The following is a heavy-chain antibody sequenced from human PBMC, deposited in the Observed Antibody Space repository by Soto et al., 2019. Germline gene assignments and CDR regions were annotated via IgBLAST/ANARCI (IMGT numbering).Heavy chain of an antibody. D-gene: IGHD7-27*01. V-gene: IGHV1-2*02. CDR1: GHTFTGHH. Sequence: ASVKVSCKASGHTFTGHHIHWVRQAPGQGLEWMGLIDLDIGDTKYAQKFQGRVTSTSDTSITTAYMELRGLRSDDTAVYYCGLEPTGTGGFDYWGQGTLVTVSS. J-gene: IGHJ4*02. CDR2: IDLDIGDT. CDR3: GLEPTGTGGFDY.